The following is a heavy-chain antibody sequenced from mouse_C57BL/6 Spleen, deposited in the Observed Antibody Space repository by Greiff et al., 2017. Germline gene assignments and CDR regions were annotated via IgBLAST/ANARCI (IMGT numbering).Heavy chain of an antibody. V-gene: IGHV3-6*01. Sequence: VQLKESGPGLVKPSQSLSLTCSVTGYSITSGYYWNWIRQFPGNKLEWMGYISYDGSNNYNPSLKNRISITRDTSKNQFFLKLNSVTTEDTATYYCARYDYDSAWFAYWGQGTLVTVSA. CDR2: ISYDGSN. CDR1: GYSITSGYY. J-gene: IGHJ3*01. D-gene: IGHD2-4*01. CDR3: ARYDYDSAWFAY.